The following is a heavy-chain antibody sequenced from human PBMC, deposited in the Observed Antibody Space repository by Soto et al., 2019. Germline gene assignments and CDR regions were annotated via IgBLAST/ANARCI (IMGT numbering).Heavy chain of an antibody. Sequence: GSLRLSCAASGVKFSNYAMSWVRQAPGKGLEWVSLISATGGGTYYADSVKGRFTISRDNSHNTLYLQVHSLTAEDTAVYYCAKDRRAGGNSAFYFDFWGQGAQVTVYS. CDR1: GVKFSNYA. J-gene: IGHJ4*02. D-gene: IGHD3-16*01. V-gene: IGHV3-23*01. CDR3: AKDRRAGGNSAFYFDF. CDR2: ISATGGGT.